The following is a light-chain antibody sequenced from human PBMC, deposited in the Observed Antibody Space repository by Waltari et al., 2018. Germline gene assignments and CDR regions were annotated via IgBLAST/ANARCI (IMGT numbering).Light chain of an antibody. CDR2: NGA. J-gene: IGLJ2*01. V-gene: IGLV1-40*01. CDR3: HSYDRSLDGVV. Sequence: QSVLTQPPSVSGAPGQTVTISCTGSSSNIGADDGVHWYQQLPGTAPKLLIDNGANRPSGVPDRFSGSRSGTSASLAITGLQAEDEADYFCHSYDRSLDGVVFGGGTKLTVL. CDR1: SSNIGADDG.